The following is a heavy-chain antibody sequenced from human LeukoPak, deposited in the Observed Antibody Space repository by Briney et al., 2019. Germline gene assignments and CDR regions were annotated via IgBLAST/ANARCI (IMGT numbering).Heavy chain of an antibody. D-gene: IGHD3-22*01. CDR3: TSPPGYYDSSGYFSGGRRNWFDP. CDR1: GFTFSGSA. Sequence: GGSLRLSCAASGFTFSGSAMPWVRQASGKGLEWVGRIRSKANSYATAYAASVKGRFTISRDDSKNTAYLQMNSLKTEDTAVYYCTSPPGYYDSSGYFSGGRRNWFDPWGQGTLVTVSS. CDR2: IRSKANSYAT. J-gene: IGHJ5*02. V-gene: IGHV3-73*01.